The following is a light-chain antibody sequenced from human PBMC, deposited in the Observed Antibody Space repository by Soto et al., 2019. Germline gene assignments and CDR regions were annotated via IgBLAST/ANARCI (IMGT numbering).Light chain of an antibody. CDR1: QSIRSH. CDR3: QQSFSSPCT. CDR2: GAS. J-gene: IGKJ3*01. Sequence: DIQMTQSPSSLSASVGDRVSITCRASQSIRSHLNWFQHKPGKAPKVLIYGASSLQGRVPSRFSGSGSGTDFTLTIKSLPPEDFATDYYQQSFSSPCTFGPGTKVDVK. V-gene: IGKV1-39*01.